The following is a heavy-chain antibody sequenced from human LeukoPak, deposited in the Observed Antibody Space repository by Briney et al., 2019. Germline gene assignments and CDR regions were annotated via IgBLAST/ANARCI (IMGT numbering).Heavy chain of an antibody. V-gene: IGHV3-30*18. J-gene: IGHJ4*02. D-gene: IGHD4-17*01. CDR3: AKDLHTYDDYGDSGY. Sequence: PGGSLRLSCAASGFTFSSYGMHWVRQAPGKGLEWVAVISYDGSNKYYADSVKGRFTISRDNSKNTLYLQMNSLRAEDTAVYYCAKDLHTYDDYGDSGYWGQGTLVTVSS. CDR2: ISYDGSNK. CDR1: GFTFSSYG.